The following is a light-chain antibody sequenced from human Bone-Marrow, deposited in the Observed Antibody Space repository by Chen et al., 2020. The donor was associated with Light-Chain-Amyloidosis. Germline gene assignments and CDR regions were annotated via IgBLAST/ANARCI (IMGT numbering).Light chain of an antibody. J-gene: IGKJ5*01. Sequence: EVVLTQSPATLSLSPGERATLSCRASQGIGTFLAWYQQKPGQAPRLLIYDASNRATGIPPRFRGSGSGTDFTLTIISLEPEDFAVYYCQQRSNWPLSITFGQGTRLEIQ. CDR1: QGIGTF. CDR3: QQRSNWPLSIT. CDR2: DAS. V-gene: IGKV3-11*01.